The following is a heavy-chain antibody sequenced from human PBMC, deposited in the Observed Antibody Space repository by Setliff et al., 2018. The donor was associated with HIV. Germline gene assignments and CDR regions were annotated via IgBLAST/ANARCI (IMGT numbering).Heavy chain of an antibody. V-gene: IGHV4-39*07. CDR2: INHSGST. D-gene: IGHD6-13*01. CDR1: GGSINSSSYY. J-gene: IGHJ6*03. Sequence: PSETLSLTCTVSGGSINSSSYYWGWIRQPPGKGLEWIGEINHSGSTHYNPSLKSRFTISVDTSKNQFSLKVNSVTAADTAVYYCARGARLLAGYSDRWDYYYMGVWGKGTTVTVSS. CDR3: ARGARLLAGYSDRWDYYYMGV.